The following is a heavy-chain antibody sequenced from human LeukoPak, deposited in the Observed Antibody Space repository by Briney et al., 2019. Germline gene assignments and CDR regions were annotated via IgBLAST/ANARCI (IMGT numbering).Heavy chain of an antibody. CDR3: AKDQAMVRGVIITYFDY. Sequence: GGSLRLSCAASGFTFSSYAMSWLRLAPGKGLEWVAAISGSGGSTYYADYVKGRFTISRDNSKITLYLQMNSLRAEDTAVYYCAKDQAMVRGVIITYFDYWGQGTLVTVSS. CDR2: ISGSGGST. CDR1: GFTFSSYA. J-gene: IGHJ4*02. V-gene: IGHV3-23*01. D-gene: IGHD3-10*01.